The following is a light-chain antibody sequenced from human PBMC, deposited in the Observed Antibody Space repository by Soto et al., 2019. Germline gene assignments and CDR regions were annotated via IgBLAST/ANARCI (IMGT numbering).Light chain of an antibody. CDR3: SSYAGSNNGV. CDR2: EVS. J-gene: IGLJ3*02. V-gene: IGLV2-8*01. Sequence: QSALTQPPSASGSPGQSVTISCTGTSSDVGVYNYVSWYHQHPGKAPKLMIYEVSKRPSGVTDRFSGSKSGNTASLTVSGLQAEDEADYYCSSYAGSNNGVFGGGTTLTVL. CDR1: SSDVGVYNY.